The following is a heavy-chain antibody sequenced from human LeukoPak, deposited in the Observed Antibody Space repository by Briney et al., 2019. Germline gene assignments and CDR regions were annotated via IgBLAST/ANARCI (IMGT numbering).Heavy chain of an antibody. CDR3: TLIRGWGAGSYFLDY. CDR1: GFSIENDW. Sequence: GGSLRLSCAASGFSIENDWMSWVRQAPGKGLEWVGRVKSYNAGGTTHYAAPVKGRFIISRDDSKNMLYLQMDSLKTEDTAVYYCTLIRGWGAGSYFLDYWGQGALVTVSS. J-gene: IGHJ4*02. D-gene: IGHD3-10*01. CDR2: VKSYNAGGTT. V-gene: IGHV3-15*01.